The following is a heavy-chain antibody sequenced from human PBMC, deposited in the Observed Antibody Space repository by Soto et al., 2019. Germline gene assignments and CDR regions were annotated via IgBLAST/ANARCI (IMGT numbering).Heavy chain of an antibody. Sequence: SVKVSCKASGYTFTSYYMHWGRQAPGQGLEWMGIINPSGGSTSYAQKFQGRVTMTRDTSTSTVYMELSSLRSEDTAVYYCARLLESGLGMDVWGQGTTVTVSS. CDR1: GYTFTSYY. D-gene: IGHD3-3*01. J-gene: IGHJ6*02. CDR2: INPSGGST. V-gene: IGHV1-46*01. CDR3: ARLLESGLGMDV.